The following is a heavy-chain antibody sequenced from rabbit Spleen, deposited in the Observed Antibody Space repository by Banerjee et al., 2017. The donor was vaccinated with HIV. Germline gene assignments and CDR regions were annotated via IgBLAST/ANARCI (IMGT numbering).Heavy chain of an antibody. CDR1: GFSFSNSYW. J-gene: IGHJ4*01. V-gene: IGHV1S45*01. CDR3: VRDAAGREDFNL. Sequence: QEQLKESGGGLVKPGGTLTLTCTVSGFSFSNSYWICWVRQAPGKGLEWIACIDVSGSTTIHYASWAKGRFTVSKTSSTTATLQMTSLTVADTATYFCVRDAAGREDFNLWGPGTLVTVS. CDR2: IDVSGSTTI. D-gene: IGHD4-2*01.